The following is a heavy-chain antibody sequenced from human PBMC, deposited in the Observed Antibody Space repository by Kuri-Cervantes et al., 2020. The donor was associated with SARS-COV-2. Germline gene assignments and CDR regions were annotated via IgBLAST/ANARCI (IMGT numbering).Heavy chain of an antibody. Sequence: SVKVSCKASGGTFSSYAISWVRQAPGQGLEWMGRIIPIFGTANYAQKFQGRVTMTRDTSISSVYMELTRLRSDDTAVYFCGLLRFFDWLSPFDFWGQGTLVTVSS. D-gene: IGHD3-9*01. CDR2: IIPIFGTA. CDR1: GGTFSSYA. CDR3: GLLRFFDWLSPFDF. J-gene: IGHJ4*02. V-gene: IGHV1-69*05.